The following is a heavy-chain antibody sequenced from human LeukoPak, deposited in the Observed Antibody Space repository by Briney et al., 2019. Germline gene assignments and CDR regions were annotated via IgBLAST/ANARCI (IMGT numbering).Heavy chain of an antibody. CDR1: GFTFSSYS. J-gene: IGHJ5*02. V-gene: IGHV3-21*01. CDR3: ARWAVAGILDINWFDP. Sequence: GGSLRLSCAASGFTFSSYSMNWVRQAPGKRLEWVSSISSSSSYIYYADSVKGRFTISRDNAKNSLYLQMNSLRAEDTAVYYCARWAVAGILDINWFDPWGQGTLVTVSS. D-gene: IGHD6-19*01. CDR2: ISSSSSYI.